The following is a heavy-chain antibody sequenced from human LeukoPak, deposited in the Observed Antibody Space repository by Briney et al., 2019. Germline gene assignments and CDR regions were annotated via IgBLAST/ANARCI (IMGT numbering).Heavy chain of an antibody. V-gene: IGHV5-51*01. CDR2: IYPRYSDT. J-gene: IGHJ4*02. D-gene: IGHD6-6*01. CDR1: GYTFSNYW. CDR3: ATLTDWGSTSSAFFES. Sequence: LGESLKISCKASGYTFSNYWIGWVRQMPGKGLEWMANIYPRYSDTGYSPSFQGQVTVSVDNSINTAYLQWSGLKASDTAMYFCATLTDWGSTSSAFFESWGQGTLVTVSS.